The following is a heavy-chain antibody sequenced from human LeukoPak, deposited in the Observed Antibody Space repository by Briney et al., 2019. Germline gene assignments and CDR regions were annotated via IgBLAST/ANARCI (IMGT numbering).Heavy chain of an antibody. D-gene: IGHD1-26*01. V-gene: IGHV1-58*02. CDR1: GFTFTSSA. Sequence: SVKVSCKASGFTFTSSATQWVRQARRQRLEWIGWIVVGSGNTNYAQKLQERVTITRDMSTGTAYMELSSLRSDDTAVYYCAAARIVGATEGVFDYWGQGTLVTVSS. CDR3: AAARIVGATEGVFDY. J-gene: IGHJ4*02. CDR2: IVVGSGNT.